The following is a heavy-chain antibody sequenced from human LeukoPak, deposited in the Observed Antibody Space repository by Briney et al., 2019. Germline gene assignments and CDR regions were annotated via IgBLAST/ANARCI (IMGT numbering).Heavy chain of an antibody. J-gene: IGHJ4*02. CDR3: AKVVVVVPAAPDY. Sequence: GGTLRLSCAASGFTFSSYGMHWVRQAPGKGLEWVAFIRYDGSNKYYADSVKGRFTISGDNSKNTLYLQMNSLRAEDTAVYYCAKVVVVVPAAPDYWGQGTLVTVSS. CDR2: IRYDGSNK. CDR1: GFTFSSYG. V-gene: IGHV3-30*02. D-gene: IGHD2-2*01.